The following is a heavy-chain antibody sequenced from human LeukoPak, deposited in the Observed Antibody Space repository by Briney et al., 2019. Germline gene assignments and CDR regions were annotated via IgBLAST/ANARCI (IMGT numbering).Heavy chain of an antibody. CDR1: GGSISSSSHY. CDR2: TNYSGST. V-gene: IGHV4-39*07. J-gene: IGHJ4*02. Sequence: ETLSLTCTVSGGSISSSSHYWGWIRHPPGRGLEWIGGTNYSGSTYYNPSLKSRVTMSLDTSKNQFSLKLSSVTAADTAVYYCARVWGGIVGGRFDFWGQGTLVTVSS. CDR3: ARVWGGIVGGRFDF. D-gene: IGHD1-26*01.